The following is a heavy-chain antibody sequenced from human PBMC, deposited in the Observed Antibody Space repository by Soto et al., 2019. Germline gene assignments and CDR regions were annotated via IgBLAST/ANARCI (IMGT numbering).Heavy chain of an antibody. D-gene: IGHD6-13*01. CDR3: ASSPAFSSSWYGLPPDPSHGMDV. CDR1: GYTFTSFY. V-gene: IGHV1-46*01. J-gene: IGHJ6*02. Sequence: QMQLVQSGAEVKRPGASVRVSCKSSGYTFTSFYIHWVRQAPGQGLEWMGIINPSGGITNFAQRFQGRVTMTRDMSPNTHYMELSSLKSDDTAVYYCASSPAFSSSWYGLPPDPSHGMDVWGQGTTVTVS. CDR2: INPSGGIT.